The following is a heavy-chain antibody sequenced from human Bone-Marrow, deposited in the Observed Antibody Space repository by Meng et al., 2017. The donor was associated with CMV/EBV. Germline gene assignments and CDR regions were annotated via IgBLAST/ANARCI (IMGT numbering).Heavy chain of an antibody. CDR3: AKSHYDGYNPQEDYFDY. CDR2: ITGSGQTT. J-gene: IGHJ4*02. Sequence: GESLKISCAASQFTFNKHAMSWVRQAPGKGLEWVSSITGSGQTTYYADSVKGRFTASRENSRNTLYLQMNSLRVEDTAIYYCAKSHYDGYNPQEDYFDYWGQGTLVTVSS. D-gene: IGHD5-24*01. V-gene: IGHV3-23*01. CDR1: QFTFNKHA.